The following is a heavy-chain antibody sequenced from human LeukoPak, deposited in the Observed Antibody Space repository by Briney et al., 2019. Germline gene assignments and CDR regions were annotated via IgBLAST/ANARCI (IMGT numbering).Heavy chain of an antibody. J-gene: IGHJ5*02. CDR2: IRSSSET. CDR1: GFIFRQYS. Sequence: GGALRLSCAAPGFIFRQYSMKWGRQAPGKGVGWVSHIRSSSETFYADSVKGRFTISRDNARNSLYLQMNNLRGEDTAIYYCARDAGNSGYGCDLWGQGTLVTVSS. D-gene: IGHD5-12*01. V-gene: IGHV3-48*01. CDR3: ARDAGNSGYGCDL.